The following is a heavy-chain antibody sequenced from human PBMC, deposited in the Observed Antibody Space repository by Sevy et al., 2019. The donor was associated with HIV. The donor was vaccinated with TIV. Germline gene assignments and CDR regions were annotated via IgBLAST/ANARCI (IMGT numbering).Heavy chain of an antibody. CDR2: ISGSGGST. V-gene: IGHV3-23*01. CDR3: AKPTYYYGSGSTIFDY. J-gene: IGHJ4*02. CDR1: GFTFSSYA. D-gene: IGHD3-10*01. Sequence: GGSLRLSCAASGFTFSSYAMSWVRQAPGKGLEWVSAISGSGGSTYYADSVKGRFTISRDNSKNTLYLQMNSLRAEDTAVYYCAKPTYYYGSGSTIFDYWGQGTLVTVPS.